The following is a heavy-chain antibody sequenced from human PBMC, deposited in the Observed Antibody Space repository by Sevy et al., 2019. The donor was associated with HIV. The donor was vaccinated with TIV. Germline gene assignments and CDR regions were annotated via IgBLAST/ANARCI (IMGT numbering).Heavy chain of an antibody. Sequence: GGSLRLSCEASGFTFSNYAMHWVRQAPGKGLEWVAIISYDGSDKSYGDSIKGRFTISRDNSKNTLSLQVHSLRIDDTAVYYCARERAGFFADSLQHWGQGTLVTVSS. CDR3: ARERAGFFADSLQH. V-gene: IGHV3-30*03. J-gene: IGHJ1*01. CDR2: ISYDGSDK. D-gene: IGHD2-21*01. CDR1: GFTFSNYA.